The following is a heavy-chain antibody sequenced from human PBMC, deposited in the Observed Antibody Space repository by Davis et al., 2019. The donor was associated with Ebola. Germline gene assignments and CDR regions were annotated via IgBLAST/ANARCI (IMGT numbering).Heavy chain of an antibody. CDR2: ISGSGGST. CDR3: AKDTSNVWFDV. CDR1: GFTFSSYA. J-gene: IGHJ3*01. V-gene: IGHV3-23*01. D-gene: IGHD6-19*01. Sequence: GESLKISCAASGFTFSSYAMSWVRQAPGKGLEWVSAISGSGGSTYYADSVKGRFTISRDNSKNTLYLQMNSLRAGDTAVYYCAKDTSNVWFDVWGQGTMVTVSS.